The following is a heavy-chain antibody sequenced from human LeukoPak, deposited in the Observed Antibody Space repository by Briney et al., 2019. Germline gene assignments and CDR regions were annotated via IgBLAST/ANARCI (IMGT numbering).Heavy chain of an antibody. V-gene: IGHV3-30-3*01. J-gene: IGHJ4*02. CDR3: ARDLADSSGFLPDSDY. D-gene: IGHD3-22*01. CDR1: GFTFSSYA. Sequence: GGSLRLSCAASGFTFSSYAMHWVRQAPGKGLEWVAVISYDGSNKYYADSVKGRFTISRDNSKNTLYLQMNSLRAEDTAVYYCARDLADSSGFLPDSDYWGQGTLVTVSS. CDR2: ISYDGSNK.